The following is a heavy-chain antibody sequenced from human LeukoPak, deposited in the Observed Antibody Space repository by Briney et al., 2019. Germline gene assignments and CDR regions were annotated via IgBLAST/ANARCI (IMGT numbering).Heavy chain of an antibody. D-gene: IGHD5-24*01. CDR1: GITLCSHA. J-gene: IGHJ6*03. CDR3: AKGGEATMRDGYNYFYYYMEV. V-gene: IGHV3-23*01. Sequence: PGGSLRLSSATSGITLCSHAMSWVRQAPGKGLEWVSLISGSGGHTYYGDSVKGRFTISRDNSKNTFYLQMNSLRADDTAVYYCAKGGEATMRDGYNYFYYYMEVWGKGNTVTVSS. CDR2: ISGSGGHT.